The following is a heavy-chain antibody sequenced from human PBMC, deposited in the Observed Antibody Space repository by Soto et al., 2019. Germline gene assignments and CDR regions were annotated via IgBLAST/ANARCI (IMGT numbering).Heavy chain of an antibody. CDR2: INHSGST. D-gene: IGHD5-18*01. J-gene: IGHJ4*02. V-gene: IGHV4-34*01. CDR3: ARGEQLWLPDY. Sequence: SETLSLTCAGYGGSFSGYYWSWIRQPPGKGLEWIGEINHSGSTNYNPSLKSRVTISVDTSKNQFSLKLSSVTAADTAVYYCARGEQLWLPDYWGQGTLVTVSS. CDR1: GGSFSGYY.